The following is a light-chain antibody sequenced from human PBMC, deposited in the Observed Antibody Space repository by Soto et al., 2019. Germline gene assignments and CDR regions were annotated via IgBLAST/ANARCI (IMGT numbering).Light chain of an antibody. CDR2: GAS. Sequence: IVVSHSPSTLSVSPGERATLSCRASQSVSSNLAWYQQIPVQAPRLLIYGASTRATGIPARFSGSGSGTDFPLTISRLEPEDFAVYSCKQYGSSPTCGQGTRLE. CDR3: KQYGSSPT. J-gene: IGKJ5*01. V-gene: IGKV3-15*01. CDR1: QSVSSN.